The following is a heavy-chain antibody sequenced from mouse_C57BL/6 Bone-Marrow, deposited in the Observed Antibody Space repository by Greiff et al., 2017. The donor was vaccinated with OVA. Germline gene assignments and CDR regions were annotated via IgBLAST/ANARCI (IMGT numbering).Heavy chain of an antibody. Sequence: VQLQQSGPELVKPGASVKIPCKASGYTFTDYNMDWVKQSHGKSLEWIGDINPNNGGTIYNQKFKGKATLPVAKSSSTAYMGLRSLTSEDTAVYYCARRIYYEGETWFAYWGQGTLVTVSA. V-gene: IGHV1-18*01. J-gene: IGHJ3*01. CDR1: GYTFTDYN. CDR3: ARRIYYEGETWFAY. D-gene: IGHD2-4*01. CDR2: INPNNGGT.